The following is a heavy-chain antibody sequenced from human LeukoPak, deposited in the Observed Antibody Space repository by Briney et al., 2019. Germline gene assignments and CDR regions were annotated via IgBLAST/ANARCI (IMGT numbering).Heavy chain of an antibody. Sequence: SETLSLTCTVSGGSISSGGYYWRWIRQHPGRGVEWIVYIYYSGSTYYNPSLKSRVTISVDTSKNQFSLKLSSVTAADTAVYYCARVHAFGTPDSSGYYYYFDYWGQGTLVTVSS. CDR2: IYYSGST. CDR1: GGSISSGGYY. D-gene: IGHD3-22*01. J-gene: IGHJ4*02. CDR3: ARVHAFGTPDSSGYYYYFDY. V-gene: IGHV4-31*03.